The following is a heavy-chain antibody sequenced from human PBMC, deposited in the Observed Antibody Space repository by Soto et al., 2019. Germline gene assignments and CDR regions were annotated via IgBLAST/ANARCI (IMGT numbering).Heavy chain of an antibody. Sequence: EEQLVESGGSLVQPGGSLRLSCAVSGFTFSSYSMNWVRQAPGKGLEWVSYISSSGTAIYSADSVKGRFTISRDNAKNSLYLQMNSLRDEDTAVYYCAGDIMPRLGFYQCGMDVWGQGTTVTVSS. D-gene: IGHD3-3*02. CDR3: AGDIMPRLGFYQCGMDV. V-gene: IGHV3-48*02. CDR2: ISSSGTAI. J-gene: IGHJ6*02. CDR1: GFTFSSYS.